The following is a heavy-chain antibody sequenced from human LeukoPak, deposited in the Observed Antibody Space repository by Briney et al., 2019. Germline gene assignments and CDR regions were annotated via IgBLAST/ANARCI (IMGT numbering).Heavy chain of an antibody. CDR3: TTFYADSGSLNY. CDR1: GFIFTNAW. CDR2: IKSKTDGGTT. V-gene: IGHV3-15*01. D-gene: IGHD2/OR15-2a*01. Sequence: PGGSLRLSCAGSGFIFTNAWMSWVRQAPGKGLERVGRIKSKTDGGTTDYAAPVKGRFTISRDDSKNTLYLQMNILKTEDTALYYCTTFYADSGSLNYWGQGILVTVSS. J-gene: IGHJ4*02.